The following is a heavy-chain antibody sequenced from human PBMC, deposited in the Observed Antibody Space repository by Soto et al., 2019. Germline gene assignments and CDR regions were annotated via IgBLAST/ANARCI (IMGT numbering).Heavy chain of an antibody. CDR2: ISAYNANA. J-gene: IGHJ4*02. Sequence: QIQLLQSGAEVKKPGASVKVTCKASGYTFRNFGISWVRQAPGQGLEWMGWISAYNANANYAQKFQGRLTMTADTSTSTAYMELRSLRFDDTAVYYCARENSYFDYWGQGTLVTVSS. V-gene: IGHV1-18*01. CDR3: ARENSYFDY. CDR1: GYTFRNFG.